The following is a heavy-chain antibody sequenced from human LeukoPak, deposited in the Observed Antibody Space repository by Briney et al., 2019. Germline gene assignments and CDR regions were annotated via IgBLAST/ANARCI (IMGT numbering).Heavy chain of an antibody. CDR2: ISWNGGST. Sequence: GGSLRLSCAASGFTFEDYGMSWVRQAPGKGLEWVSFISWNGGSTGYADSVKGRFTISRDNAKNTLYLQMNSLRAEDTAVYYCARGGGYSYGSFDYWGQGTLVTVSS. D-gene: IGHD5-18*01. CDR3: ARGGGYSYGSFDY. J-gene: IGHJ4*02. CDR1: GFTFEDYG. V-gene: IGHV3-20*04.